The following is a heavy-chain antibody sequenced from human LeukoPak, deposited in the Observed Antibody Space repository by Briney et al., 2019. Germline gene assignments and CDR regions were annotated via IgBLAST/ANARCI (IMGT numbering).Heavy chain of an antibody. D-gene: IGHD3-10*01. CDR2: ISYDGSNK. V-gene: IGHV3-30*18. CDR3: AKTMVRGVIIYYFDY. J-gene: IGHJ4*02. CDR1: GFTFSSYG. Sequence: PGRSLRLSCAASGFTFSSYGMHWVRQAPGKGLEWVAVISYDGSNKYYADSVKGRFTISRDNSKNTLYLQMNSLRAEDTAVYYCAKTMVRGVIIYYFDYWGQGTLVTVSS.